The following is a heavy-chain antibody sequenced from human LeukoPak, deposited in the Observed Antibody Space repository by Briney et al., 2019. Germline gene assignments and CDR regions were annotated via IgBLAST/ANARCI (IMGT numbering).Heavy chain of an antibody. Sequence: GGSLRLSCAVSGFSLKTYGMNWVRQAPGKGLEWIAQISSSGGAIYCADSVKGRFTISRDNAENSLYLQMNSLGAEDTAVYYCARETSTAEYYFDYWGRGTLVTVSS. J-gene: IGHJ4*02. V-gene: IGHV3-48*04. D-gene: IGHD4-11*01. CDR2: ISSSGGAI. CDR3: ARETSTAEYYFDY. CDR1: GFSLKTYG.